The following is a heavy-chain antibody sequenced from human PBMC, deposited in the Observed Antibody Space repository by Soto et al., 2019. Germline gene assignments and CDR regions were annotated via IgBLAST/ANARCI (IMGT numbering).Heavy chain of an antibody. Sequence: EVQLVESGGGLVKPGGSLRLSCAASGFIFSSHTMNWVRQVPGKGLEWVSSISASSTYIYYADSLKGRFTISRDNAYNSLYLQVSSLRAKDTAVYYCARGWLRDPWMYWGQGTLVTVSS. CDR1: GFIFSSHT. D-gene: IGHD5-12*01. CDR3: ARGWLRDPWMY. CDR2: ISASSTYI. J-gene: IGHJ4*02. V-gene: IGHV3-21*02.